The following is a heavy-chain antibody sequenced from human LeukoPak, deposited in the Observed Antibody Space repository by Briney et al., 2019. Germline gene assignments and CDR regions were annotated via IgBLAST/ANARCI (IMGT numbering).Heavy chain of an antibody. CDR1: GYTFTSYD. D-gene: IGHD1-1*01. CDR3: ARSRNHRVSWDDLEY. Sequence: ASVKVSCKASGYTFTSYDINWVRQATGQGLEWMGWMNPNSANTGYAQKFQGRVTMTRNTSISTAYMELSTLKSEDTAVYYCARSRNHRVSWDDLEYRGQGTLVTVSS. V-gene: IGHV1-8*01. CDR2: MNPNSANT. J-gene: IGHJ4*02.